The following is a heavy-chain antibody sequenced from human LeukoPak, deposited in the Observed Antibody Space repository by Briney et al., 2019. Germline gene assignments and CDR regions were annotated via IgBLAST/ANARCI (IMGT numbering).Heavy chain of an antibody. D-gene: IGHD2-15*01. CDR1: GFTFSDYY. Sequence: GGSLRLSCAASGFTFSDYYMSWIRQPPGKGLEWVSYISGSTTYTNYADSVRGRFTISRDNSKNSLYLQMDSLRAEDTAVYYCARDREVVAFDIWGQGTMVTVSS. CDR3: ARDREVVAFDI. J-gene: IGHJ3*02. V-gene: IGHV3-11*05. CDR2: ISGSTTYT.